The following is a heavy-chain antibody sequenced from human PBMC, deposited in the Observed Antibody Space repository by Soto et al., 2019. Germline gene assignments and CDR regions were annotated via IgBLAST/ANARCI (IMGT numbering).Heavy chain of an antibody. CDR3: ARDQTPSITGTVT. Sequence: GGSLRLSCAASGFTFSNYGMHWVRQAPGKGLEWVAVIWYDGSNKYYADSVKGRFTISRDNSKNTLYLQMNSLRAEDAALYYCARDQTPSITGTVTWGQGTLVTVSS. V-gene: IGHV3-33*01. CDR1: GFTFSNYG. J-gene: IGHJ4*02. D-gene: IGHD1-20*01. CDR2: IWYDGSNK.